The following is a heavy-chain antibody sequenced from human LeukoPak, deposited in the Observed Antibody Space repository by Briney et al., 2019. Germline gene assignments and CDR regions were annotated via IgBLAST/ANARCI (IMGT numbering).Heavy chain of an antibody. J-gene: IGHJ6*03. CDR2: IYYSGST. V-gene: IGHV4-39*01. D-gene: IGHD3-10*01. CDR1: GGSISSSSYY. Sequence: PSETLSLTCTVSGGSISSSSYYWGWIRQPPGKGLEWIGSIYYSGSTYYNPSLKSRVTISVDTSKNQFSLKQSSVTAADTAAYYCARHLMVRGVRIGDNYYYMDVWGKGTTVTISS. CDR3: ARHLMVRGVRIGDNYYYMDV.